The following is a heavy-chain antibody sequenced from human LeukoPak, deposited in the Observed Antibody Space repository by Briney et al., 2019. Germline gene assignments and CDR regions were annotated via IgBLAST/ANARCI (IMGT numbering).Heavy chain of an antibody. V-gene: IGHV4-38-2*01. CDR2: IYHSGST. J-gene: IGHJ4*02. CDR3: ARRVSSKLGTYYFDY. D-gene: IGHD7-27*01. Sequence: SETLSLTCSVSGDSISGGYYWGWIRQPPGKGLEWIGSIYHSGSTYYNPSLKSRVTISVDTSKNQFSLKLSSVTAADTAVYYCARRVSSKLGTYYFDYWGQGTLVTVSS. CDR1: GDSISGGYY.